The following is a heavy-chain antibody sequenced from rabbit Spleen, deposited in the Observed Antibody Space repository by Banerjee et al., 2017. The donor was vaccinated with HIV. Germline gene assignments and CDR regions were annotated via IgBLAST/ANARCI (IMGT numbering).Heavy chain of an antibody. CDR3: TRDDGSGHYIDGYFKL. D-gene: IGHD1-1*01. CDR2: IYTGNGKN. Sequence: QEQLEESGGDLVKPEGSLTLTCTASGLSFSSGYDLSWVRQAPGKGLEWIGFIYTGNGKNYYASWAKGRFTISKTSSTTVTLQVTSLTAADTATYFCTRDDGSGHYIDGYFKLWGPGTLVTVS. V-gene: IGHV1S45*01. J-gene: IGHJ4*01. CDR1: GLSFSSGYD.